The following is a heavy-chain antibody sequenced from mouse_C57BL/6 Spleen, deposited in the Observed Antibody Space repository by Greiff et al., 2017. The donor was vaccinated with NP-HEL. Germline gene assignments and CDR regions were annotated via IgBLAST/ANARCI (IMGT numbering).Heavy chain of an antibody. V-gene: IGHV1-64*01. CDR3: ARAGPYGSSYGFAY. CDR2: IHPNSGST. Sequence: QVHVKQPGAELVKPGASVKLSCKASGYTFTSYWMHWVKQRPGQGLEWIGMIHPNSGSTNYNEKFKSKATLTVDKSSSTAYMQLSSLTSEDSAVYYCARAGPYGSSYGFAYWGQGTLVTVSA. D-gene: IGHD1-1*01. J-gene: IGHJ3*01. CDR1: GYTFTSYW.